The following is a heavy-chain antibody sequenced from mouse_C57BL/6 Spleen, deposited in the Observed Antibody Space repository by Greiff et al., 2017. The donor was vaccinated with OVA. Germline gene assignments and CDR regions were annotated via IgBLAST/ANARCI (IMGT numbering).Heavy chain of an antibody. J-gene: IGHJ2*01. D-gene: IGHD3-3*01. Sequence: EVKLVESGGGLVKPGGSLKLSCAASGFTFSDYGMHWVRQAPEKRLEWVATISDGGSYTYYPDNVKGRFTISRDNAKNNLYLQMSHLKSEDTAMYYCARGDKRDYWGQGTTLTVSS. CDR1: GFTFSDYG. V-gene: IGHV5-4*03. CDR3: ARGDKRDY. CDR2: ISDGGSYT.